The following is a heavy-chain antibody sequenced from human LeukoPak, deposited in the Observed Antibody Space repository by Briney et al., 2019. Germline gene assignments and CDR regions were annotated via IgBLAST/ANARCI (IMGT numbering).Heavy chain of an antibody. J-gene: IGHJ4*02. V-gene: IGHV1-2*02. D-gene: IGHD3-10*01. CDR1: GYTFTGYY. CDR2: INPNSGGT. Sequence: ASVKVSCKASGYTFTGYYMHWVRQAPGQGLEWMGWINPNSGGTNYAQKFQGRVTMTRGTSISAAYMELSRLRSDDTAVYYCARVYDIFGSGSHSDFWGQGTLVTVSS. CDR3: ARVYDIFGSGSHSDF.